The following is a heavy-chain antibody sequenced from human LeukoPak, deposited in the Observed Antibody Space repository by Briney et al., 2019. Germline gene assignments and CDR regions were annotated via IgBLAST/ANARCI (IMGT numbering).Heavy chain of an antibody. V-gene: IGHV4-59*12. CDR1: GGSISGYF. Sequence: SETLSLTCTVSGGSISGYFWSWIRQPPGKGLEWIGYIYSAGTTNYNPSLKSRVTMSVDTSKNQFSLKLSSVTAADTAVYYCARVGVDTAMVTEGGYYYYYGMDVWGQGTTVTVSS. CDR3: ARVGVDTAMVTEGGYYYYYGMDV. D-gene: IGHD5-18*01. J-gene: IGHJ6*02. CDR2: IYSAGTT.